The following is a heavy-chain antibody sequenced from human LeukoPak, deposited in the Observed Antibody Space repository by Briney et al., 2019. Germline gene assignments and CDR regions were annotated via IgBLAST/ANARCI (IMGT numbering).Heavy chain of an antibody. CDR3: AREIVSSYYYNGMDV. CDR1: GGSISNTDSY. V-gene: IGHV4-30-4*01. Sequence: PSQTLSLTCTVSGGSISNTDSYWNWTRQPPGTGLEWIGFISYSGNTYSTPSLESRVTISIDTAKNQFSLRLSSVTAADTAVYFCAREIVSSYYYNGMDVWGQGTTVTVSS. D-gene: IGHD5/OR15-5a*01. CDR2: ISYSGNT. J-gene: IGHJ6*02.